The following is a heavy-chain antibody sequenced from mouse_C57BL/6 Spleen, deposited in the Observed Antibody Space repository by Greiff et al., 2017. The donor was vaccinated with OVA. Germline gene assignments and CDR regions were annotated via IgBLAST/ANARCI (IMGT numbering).Heavy chain of an antibody. Sequence: VQLQQPGAELVRPGTSVKLSCKASGYTFTSYWMHWVKQRPGQGLEWIGVIDPSDSYTNYNKEFKGRATLTIDTSSSTAYMQLSSLTSEDSAVYYCARQLRLRFAYWGQGTLVTVSA. CDR1: GYTFTSYW. CDR2: IDPSDSYT. J-gene: IGHJ3*01. D-gene: IGHD3-2*02. V-gene: IGHV1-59*01. CDR3: ARQLRLRFAY.